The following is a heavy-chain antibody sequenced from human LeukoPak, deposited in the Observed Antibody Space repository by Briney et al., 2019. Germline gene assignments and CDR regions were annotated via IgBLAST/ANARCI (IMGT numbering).Heavy chain of an antibody. CDR3: AREWGYCSSTSCYGPDAFDI. Sequence: PGGSLRLSCAASGFTFSVYYMSWIRQAPGKGLEWVSYISSSGSTIYYADSVKGRFTISRDNAKNSLYLQMNGLRAEDTAVYYCAREWGYCSSTSCYGPDAFDIWGQGTMVTVSS. CDR1: GFTFSVYY. D-gene: IGHD2-2*01. CDR2: ISSSGSTI. J-gene: IGHJ3*02. V-gene: IGHV3-11*01.